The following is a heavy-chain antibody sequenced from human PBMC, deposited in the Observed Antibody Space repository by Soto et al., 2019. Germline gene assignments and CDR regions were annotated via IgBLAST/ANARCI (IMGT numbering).Heavy chain of an antibody. CDR1: GFTFGDYA. Sequence: PGGSLRLSCTASGFTFGDYAMSWVRQAPGKGLEWVGFIRSKAYGGTTEYAASVKGRFTISRDDSKSIAYLQMNSLKTEDTAVYYCTRRKAAGHYYYYGMDVWGQGTTVTVS. D-gene: IGHD6-13*01. CDR2: IRSKAYGGTT. CDR3: TRRKAAGHYYYYGMDV. J-gene: IGHJ6*02. V-gene: IGHV3-49*04.